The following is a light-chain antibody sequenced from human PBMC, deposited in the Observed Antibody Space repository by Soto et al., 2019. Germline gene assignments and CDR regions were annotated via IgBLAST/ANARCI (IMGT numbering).Light chain of an antibody. CDR2: DAS. Sequence: EIVLTQSPATLSLSPGERATLSCRANQSVSSNLAWYQQKPGQAPRLLIYDASNRATGIPARFSGSGSGTDFTLTISSLEPEDFAVYYCQQRSEWPLTFGGGTKVEIK. CDR3: QQRSEWPLT. V-gene: IGKV3-11*01. CDR1: QSVSSN. J-gene: IGKJ4*01.